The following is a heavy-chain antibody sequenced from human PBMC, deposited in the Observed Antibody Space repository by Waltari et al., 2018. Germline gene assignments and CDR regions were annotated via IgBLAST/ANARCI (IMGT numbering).Heavy chain of an antibody. CDR1: GASMTSNRHY. CDR3: ATYIGASVGTAAFDV. Sequence: QLQLQESGPRLVRPSDTLSLICRVFGASMTSNRHYWAWIRQSPGQGLEWIGTVSYSGTTYISPSLKSRVSVSRDTSKNQVSLILGSVTAADMAVYYCATYIGASVGTAAFDVWGQGTMVTVSS. J-gene: IGHJ3*01. V-gene: IGHV4-39*01. CDR2: VSYSGTT. D-gene: IGHD5-12*01.